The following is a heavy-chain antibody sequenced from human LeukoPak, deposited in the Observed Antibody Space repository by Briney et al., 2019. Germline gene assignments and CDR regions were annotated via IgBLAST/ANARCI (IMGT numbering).Heavy chain of an antibody. D-gene: IGHD2-8*01. CDR3: GREDRIVLGNDALDI. V-gene: IGHV3-30*02. Sequence: GGSLRLSCAASGFTFSSYGMHWVRQAPGKGLEWVAFIRYDGSNKYYADSVKGRFTISRDNAKNTVSLQMNSLRGEDTAVYYCGREDRIVLGNDALDIWGQGTMVTVSS. J-gene: IGHJ3*02. CDR1: GFTFSSYG. CDR2: IRYDGSNK.